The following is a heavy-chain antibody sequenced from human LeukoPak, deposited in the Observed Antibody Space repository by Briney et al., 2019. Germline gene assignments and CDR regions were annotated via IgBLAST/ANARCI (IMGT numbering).Heavy chain of an antibody. D-gene: IGHD3-9*01. CDR1: GFTFSSYA. CDR2: ISGSGGST. V-gene: IGHV3-23*01. Sequence: GGSLRLSCAASGFTFSSYAMSWVRQAPGKGLEWVSAISGSGGSTYYADSVKGRFTISRDNSKNTLYLQMNSLRAEDTAVYYCARGGTYYDILTGFDYWGQGTLVTVSS. J-gene: IGHJ4*02. CDR3: ARGGTYYDILTGFDY.